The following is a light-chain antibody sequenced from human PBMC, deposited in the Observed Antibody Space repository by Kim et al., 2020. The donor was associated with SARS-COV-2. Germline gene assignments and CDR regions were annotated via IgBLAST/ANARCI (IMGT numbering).Light chain of an antibody. Sequence: VSPEQTSSITCAADRLWDKNVCCYRQKPGQSPILAIYEDYKRHTGIHERFSGSNSGNTAPLTISATKAMDEADYSCQARDSNTVVFGGGPHLTVL. J-gene: IGLJ3*02. V-gene: IGLV3-1*01. CDR1: RLWDKN. CDR2: EDY. CDR3: QARDSNTVV.